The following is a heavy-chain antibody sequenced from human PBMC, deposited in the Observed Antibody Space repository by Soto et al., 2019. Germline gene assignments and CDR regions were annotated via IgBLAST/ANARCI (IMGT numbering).Heavy chain of an antibody. CDR1: GGSISSSSYY. CDR3: ARHLRYCSGGSCDAVYYYGMDV. J-gene: IGHJ6*02. D-gene: IGHD2-15*01. CDR2: IYYSGST. V-gene: IGHV4-39*01. Sequence: PSETLSLTCTVSGGSISSSSYYWGWIRQPPGKGLEWIGSIYYSGSTYYNPSLKSRVTISVDTSKNQFSLKLSSVTAADTAVHYCARHLRYCSGGSCDAVYYYGMDVWGQGTTVTVSS.